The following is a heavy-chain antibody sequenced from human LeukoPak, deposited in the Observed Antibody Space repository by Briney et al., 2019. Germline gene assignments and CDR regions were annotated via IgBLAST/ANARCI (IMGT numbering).Heavy chain of an antibody. CDR2: ISYDGSNK. CDR1: GFTFSSYA. D-gene: IGHD3-22*01. CDR3: ARSGADYYYDSSGYKGDDAFDI. J-gene: IGHJ3*02. V-gene: IGHV3-30-3*01. Sequence: GGSLRLSCAASGFTFSSYAMHWVRQAPGKGLEWVAVISYDGSNKYYADSVKGRFTISRDNSKNTLYLQMNSLRAEDTAVYYCARSGADYYYDSSGYKGDDAFDIWGQGTMVTVSS.